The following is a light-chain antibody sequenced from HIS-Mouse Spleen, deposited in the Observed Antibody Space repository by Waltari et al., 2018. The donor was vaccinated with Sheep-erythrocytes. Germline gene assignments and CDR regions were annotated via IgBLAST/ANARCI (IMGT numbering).Light chain of an antibody. CDR1: SSNIGSNT. CDR2: RNN. Sequence: QSVLTQPPSASGTPGQRVTISCSGSSSNIGSNTVNWYQQLPGTAPKLLIYRNNPRPAGVPDRFSGSKSRTSASLAISGLQSEDEADYYCAAWDDSLNGVVFGGGTKLTVL. V-gene: IGLV1-44*01. CDR3: AAWDDSLNGVV. J-gene: IGLJ2*01.